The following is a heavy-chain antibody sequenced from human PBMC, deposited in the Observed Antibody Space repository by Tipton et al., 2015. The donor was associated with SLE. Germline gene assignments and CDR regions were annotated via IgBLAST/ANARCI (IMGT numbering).Heavy chain of an antibody. CDR1: GFTFSDYW. Sequence: SLRLSCAASGFTFSDYWMSWVRQAPGKGLEWVAIIHQDGNEKYYVDSVKGRFTISRDNAKNSLYLQMNSLRAEDTAVYYCARVLVPLSIDAFDIWGQGTVVTVSS. J-gene: IGHJ3*02. CDR2: IHQDGNEK. D-gene: IGHD2/OR15-2a*01. CDR3: ARVLVPLSIDAFDI. V-gene: IGHV3-7*03.